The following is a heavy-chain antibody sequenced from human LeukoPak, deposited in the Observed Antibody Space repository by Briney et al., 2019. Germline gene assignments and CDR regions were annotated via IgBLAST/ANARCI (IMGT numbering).Heavy chain of an antibody. V-gene: IGHV1-2*02. CDR1: GYTFTCYC. D-gene: IGHD3-22*01. J-gene: IGHJ4*02. Sequence: GASVKVSCKASGYTFTCYCMHWVRQAPAQGLGWMGGINLNDGGPYYAQKFQGRVSMTRDTSISTAYMELSSLRADDTAVYYCYYRVSSGYLTWGQGTLVAVSS. CDR3: YYRVSSGYLT. CDR2: INLNDGGP.